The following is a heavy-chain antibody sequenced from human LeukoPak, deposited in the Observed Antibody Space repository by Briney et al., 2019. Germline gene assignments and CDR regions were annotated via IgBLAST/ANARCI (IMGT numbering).Heavy chain of an antibody. J-gene: IGHJ4*02. CDR3: ARAKGLDFDY. Sequence: SETLSLTCTVSGYSISSGYYWGWIRQPPGKGLEWIGSIYHSGSTYYNPSLKSRVTTSVDTSKNQFSLKLSSVTAADTDVYYCARAKGLDFDYWGQGTLVTVSS. CDR2: IYHSGST. V-gene: IGHV4-38-2*02. CDR1: GYSISSGYY. D-gene: IGHD6-19*01.